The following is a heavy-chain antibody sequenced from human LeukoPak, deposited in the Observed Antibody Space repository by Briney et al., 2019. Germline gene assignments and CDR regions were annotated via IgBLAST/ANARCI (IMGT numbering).Heavy chain of an antibody. D-gene: IGHD3-22*01. V-gene: IGHV4-59*01. CDR3: ARDLMYYYDSSGNAFDI. J-gene: IGHJ3*02. CDR2: IYYSGST. CDR1: GGSISSYY. Sequence: SETLSLTCTVSGGSISSYYWSWLRQPPGKGLEWIGYIYYSGSTNYNPSLKSRVTISVDTSKNQFSLKLSSVTAADTAVYYCARDLMYYYDSSGNAFDIWGQGTMVTVSS.